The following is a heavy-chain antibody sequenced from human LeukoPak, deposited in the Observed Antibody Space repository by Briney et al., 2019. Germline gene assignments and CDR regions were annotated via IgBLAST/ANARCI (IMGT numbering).Heavy chain of an antibody. D-gene: IGHD5-18*01. CDR1: GGSISSYY. V-gene: IGHV4-59*01. Sequence: PSETLSLTCTVSGGSISSYYWSWIRQPPGKGLEWIGYIYYSGSTNYNPSLKSRVTISVDTSKNQFPLKLSSVTAADTAVYYCARGRRIQLWLRAPAFDIWGQGTMVTVSS. CDR3: ARGRRIQLWLRAPAFDI. J-gene: IGHJ3*02. CDR2: IYYSGST.